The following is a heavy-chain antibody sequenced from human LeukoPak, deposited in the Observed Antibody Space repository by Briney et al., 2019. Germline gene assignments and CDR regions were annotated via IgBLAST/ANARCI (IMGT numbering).Heavy chain of an antibody. V-gene: IGHV1-8*01. CDR2: MNPNSGNT. D-gene: IGHD3/OR15-3a*01. CDR1: GYTFTSYD. CDR3: ARALSWTTESYYYMDV. J-gene: IGHJ6*03. Sequence: ASVKVSCKASGYTFTSYDINWVRQAAGQGLEWMGWMNPNSGNTGYAQKFQGRVTMTKNTSITTAYMDLSSLRSEDTAVYYCARALSWTTESYYYMDVWGKGTTVTVSS.